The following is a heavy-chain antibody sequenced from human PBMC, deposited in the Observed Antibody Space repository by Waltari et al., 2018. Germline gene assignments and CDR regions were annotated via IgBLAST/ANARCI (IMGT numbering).Heavy chain of an antibody. CDR1: RYW. D-gene: IGHD2-8*01. Sequence: RYWMSWVRQAPGKGLEWVANIKQDGSMKEYMDSVKGRFTISRDNAKNSLYLQMNSLRVDDTAVYHCAREGVGGFDVWGQGTMVSVSS. CDR3: AREGVGGFDV. V-gene: IGHV3-7*01. CDR2: IKQDGSMK. J-gene: IGHJ3*01.